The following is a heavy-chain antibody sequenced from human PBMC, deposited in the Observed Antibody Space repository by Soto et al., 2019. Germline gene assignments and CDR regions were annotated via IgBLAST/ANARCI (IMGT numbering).Heavy chain of an antibody. Sequence: GGSLRLSCAASGFTFRSYGMSWVRQAPGKGLEWVSVISGSGGSTDYADSVKGRFTISRDNSKNTLYLQMNSLRTDDTATYYCAHGGYSSGWFPYWGQGTLVNVSS. CDR1: GFTFRSYG. V-gene: IGHV3-23*01. CDR2: ISGSGGST. J-gene: IGHJ4*02. CDR3: AHGGYSSGWFPY. D-gene: IGHD6-19*01.